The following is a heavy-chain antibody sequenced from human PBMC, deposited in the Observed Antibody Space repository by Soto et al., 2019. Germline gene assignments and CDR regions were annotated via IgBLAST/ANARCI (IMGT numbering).Heavy chain of an antibody. D-gene: IGHD3-9*01. J-gene: IGHJ3*01. CDR1: GLSLSTSGEG. Sequence: QITLKESGPTLVNPTQTLTLTCTFSGLSLSTSGEGVGWIRQPPEKALEWLAIIYWDDGKRYSPSLKSRLAITKDTSNIHVVLTLSNMDPVYTGTYYFAQSPLTRCVGVKVWCQGTMVTVSS. CDR3: AQSPLTRCVGVKV. CDR2: IYWDDGK. V-gene: IGHV2-5*02.